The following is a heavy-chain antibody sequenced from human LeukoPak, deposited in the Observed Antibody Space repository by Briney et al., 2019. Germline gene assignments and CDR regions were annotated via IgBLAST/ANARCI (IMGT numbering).Heavy chain of an antibody. D-gene: IGHD3-22*01. V-gene: IGHV4-59*01. CDR2: IYYSGST. J-gene: IGHJ4*02. CDR3: ARSYYYDSSGLADY. Sequence: SETLSLTCTVSGGSISNYYWSWIRQPPGKGLEWIGYIYYSGSTSYNPSLKSRATISVDTSKNQFSLKLSSVTAADTAVYYCARSYYYDSSGLADYWGQGTLVTVSS. CDR1: GGSISNYY.